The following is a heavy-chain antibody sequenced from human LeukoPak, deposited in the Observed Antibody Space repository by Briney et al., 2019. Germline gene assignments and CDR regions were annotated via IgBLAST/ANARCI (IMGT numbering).Heavy chain of an antibody. Sequence: PSETLSLTCTVSGGSISSYYWSWIRQPPGKGLEWIGYIYYSGSTNYNPSLKSRVTISVDTSKNQFSLKLSSVTASDTAVYYCARWGSSYSFDYWGQGTLVTVSS. D-gene: IGHD3-10*01. CDR2: IYYSGST. CDR1: GGSISSYY. J-gene: IGHJ4*02. V-gene: IGHV4-59*08. CDR3: ARWGSSYSFDY.